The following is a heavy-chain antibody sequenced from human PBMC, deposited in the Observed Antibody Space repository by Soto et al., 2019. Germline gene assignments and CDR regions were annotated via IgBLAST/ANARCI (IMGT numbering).Heavy chain of an antibody. CDR3: ARRGLEQLGFDP. V-gene: IGHV5-51*01. Sequence: EVQLVQSGAEVKKPGESLKISCKGSGYIFSNNWIGWVRQMPGKGLEWMGIIYPGDSDTKYSPSFQGQVTISADKSSSTTYLQWSSLKASDTAIYYCARRGLEQLGFDPWGQGTLVTVSS. D-gene: IGHD6-6*01. J-gene: IGHJ5*02. CDR1: GYIFSNNW. CDR2: IYPGDSDT.